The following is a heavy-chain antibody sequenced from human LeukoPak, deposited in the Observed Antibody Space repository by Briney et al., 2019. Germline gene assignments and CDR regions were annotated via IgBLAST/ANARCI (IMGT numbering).Heavy chain of an antibody. D-gene: IGHD2-2*01. V-gene: IGHV1-69*05. CDR1: GGTFSSYA. CDR2: IIPIFGTA. Sequence: GASVKVSCKASGGTFSSYAISWVRQAPGQGLEWMGGIIPIFGTANYAQKFQGRVTITTDESTSTAYMELSSLRSEDTAVYYCARSQLLPLDAFDIWGQGTVVAVSS. J-gene: IGHJ3*02. CDR3: ARSQLLPLDAFDI.